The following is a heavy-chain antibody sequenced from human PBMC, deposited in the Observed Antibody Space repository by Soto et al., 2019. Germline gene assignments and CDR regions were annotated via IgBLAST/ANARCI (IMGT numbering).Heavy chain of an antibody. CDR3: ARVVRFCSRPSCRGRNWFDP. J-gene: IGHJ5*02. D-gene: IGHD2-2*01. Sequence: QVQLQESGPGLVEPSQTLSLTCSVFGGSISSGDYYWSWIRQPPGKGLEWIGYMFYVGATYYNPSLKSRVTISVDTSKNQFSLKLNSVTAAETAVYHCARVVRFCSRPSCRGRNWFDPWGQGTLVTVTS. CDR1: GGSISSGDYY. V-gene: IGHV4-30-4*01. CDR2: MFYVGAT.